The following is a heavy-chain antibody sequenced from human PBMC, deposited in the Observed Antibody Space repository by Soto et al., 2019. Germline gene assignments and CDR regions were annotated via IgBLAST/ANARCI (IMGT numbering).Heavy chain of an antibody. CDR3: ASGGYYDILTGYYQRPST. CDR1: GYSFTSYW. CDR2: IYPGDSDT. J-gene: IGHJ5*02. D-gene: IGHD3-9*01. Sequence: TGESLKISSKGSGYSFTSYWIGWVRQMPGKGLEWMGIIYPGDSDTRYSPSFQGQVTISADKSISTAYLQWSSLKASDTAMYYCASGGYYDILTGYYQRPSTWGQGTLVTSPQ. V-gene: IGHV5-51*01.